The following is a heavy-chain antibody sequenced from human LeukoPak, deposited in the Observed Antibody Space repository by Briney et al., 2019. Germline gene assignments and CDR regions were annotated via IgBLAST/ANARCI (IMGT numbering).Heavy chain of an antibody. D-gene: IGHD2-21*02. CDR1: GFTFSSYG. V-gene: IGHV3-23*01. Sequence: GSLRLSCAASGFTFSSYGMSWVRQAPGKGLEWVSAISGSGGSTYYADSVKGRFTISRDNSKNTLYLQMNSLRAEDTAVYYCAKVPYPSHIVVVTAIDYWGQGTLVTVSS. CDR2: ISGSGGST. J-gene: IGHJ4*02. CDR3: AKVPYPSHIVVVTAIDY.